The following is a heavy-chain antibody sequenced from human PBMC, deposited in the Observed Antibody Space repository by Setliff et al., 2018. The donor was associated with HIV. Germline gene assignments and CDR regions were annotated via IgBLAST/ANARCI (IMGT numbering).Heavy chain of an antibody. V-gene: IGHV4-61*02. D-gene: IGHD3-10*01. CDR2: VHSSGST. J-gene: IGHJ4*02. CDR1: GDSISSGSYY. CDR3: ARGWFGGYYFDY. Sequence: SETLSLTCTVSGDSISSGSYYWSWIRQPAGKGLEWIGRVHSSGSTNYNPSLKSRVTISVDTSKNQFSLKLSFVTAADTAVYYCARGWFGGYYFDYWGQGTLVTVSS.